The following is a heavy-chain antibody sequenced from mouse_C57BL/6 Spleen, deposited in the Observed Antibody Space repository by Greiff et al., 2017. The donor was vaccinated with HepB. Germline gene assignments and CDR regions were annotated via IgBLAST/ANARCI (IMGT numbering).Heavy chain of an antibody. CDR2: INPSNGGT. CDR3: ARPDCVVELDF. J-gene: IGHJ2*01. CDR1: GFTFTSNW. V-gene: IGHV1-53*01. Sequence: QVQLQQPGTELVKPGASVKLSCKASGFTFTSNWMHWVKQRPGQGLEWIGNINPSNGGTNYNEKFKSKATLTVDKSSSTASMQLSSLTSEDSAVYFCARPDCVVELDFGAQRTTLTVSS. D-gene: IGHD1-1*01.